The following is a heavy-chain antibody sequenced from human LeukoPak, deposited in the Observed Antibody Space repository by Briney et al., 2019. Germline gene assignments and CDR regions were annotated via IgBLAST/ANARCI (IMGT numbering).Heavy chain of an antibody. CDR2: INHSGST. CDR1: GGSFSGYY. CDR3: ARGGDIVVVVAATEYFDY. Sequence: PSETLSLTCAVYGGSFSGYYWSWIRQPPGKGLEWIGEINHSGSTNYNPSLKSRVTISVDTSKNQFSLKLSSVTAADTAVYYCARGGDIVVVVAATEYFDYWGQGTLVTVSS. D-gene: IGHD2-15*01. J-gene: IGHJ4*02. V-gene: IGHV4-34*01.